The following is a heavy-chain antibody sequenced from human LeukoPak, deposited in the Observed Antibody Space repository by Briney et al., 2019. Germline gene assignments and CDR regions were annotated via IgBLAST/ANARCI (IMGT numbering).Heavy chain of an antibody. D-gene: IGHD3-22*01. Sequence: SVKVSCKASGGTFSSYAISWVRQAPGQGLEWMGRIIPIFGIANYAQKFQGRVTITADKSTSTAYMELSSLRSEDTAVYYCARGRYYYDSSGYSYVDDDYWGQGTLVTVSS. CDR2: IIPIFGIA. V-gene: IGHV1-69*04. CDR1: GGTFSSYA. J-gene: IGHJ4*02. CDR3: ARGRYYYDSSGYSYVDDDY.